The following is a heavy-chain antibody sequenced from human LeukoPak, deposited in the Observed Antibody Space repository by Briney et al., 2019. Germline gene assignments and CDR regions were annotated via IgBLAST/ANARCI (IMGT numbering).Heavy chain of an antibody. V-gene: IGHV4-39*07. D-gene: IGHD6-13*01. CDR2: IYYSGST. CDR1: GGSISSSSYY. Sequence: SETLSLTCTVSGGSISSSSYYWGWIRQPPGKGLEWIGSIYYSGSTYYNLSLKSRVTISVDKSKNQFSLKLSSVTAADTAVYYCASHHIWQQLVFEGDAFDIWGQGTMVTVSS. CDR3: ASHHIWQQLVFEGDAFDI. J-gene: IGHJ3*02.